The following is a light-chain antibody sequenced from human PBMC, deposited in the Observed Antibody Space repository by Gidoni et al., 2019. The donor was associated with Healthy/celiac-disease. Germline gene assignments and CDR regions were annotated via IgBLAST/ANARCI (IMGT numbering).Light chain of an antibody. CDR3: QSYVSSLRV. V-gene: IGLV6-57*04. J-gene: IGLJ3*02. CDR2: EDN. CDR1: SGSIASNY. Sequence: NFMLTQPHSVSESPGKTVTISCTRSSGSIASNYVQWYQQRPGSAPTTVIYEDNQRPSGVPDRFSGSIDSSSNSASLTISGLKTEEEADYFCQSYVSSLRVFGGGTKLTVL.